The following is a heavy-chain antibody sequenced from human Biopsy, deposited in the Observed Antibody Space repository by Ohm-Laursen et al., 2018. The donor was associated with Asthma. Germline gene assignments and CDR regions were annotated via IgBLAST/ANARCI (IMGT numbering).Heavy chain of an antibody. CDR1: GFTFSSYG. CDR3: ARDSAEWELLRYYYYGMDV. Sequence: SLRLSCAASGFTFSSYGMHWVRQAPGKGLEWVAVIWYDGSNKYYADSVKGRFTISRDNSKNTLYLQMNSLRAEDTAVYYCARDSAEWELLRYYYYGMDVWGQGTTVTVSS. J-gene: IGHJ6*02. D-gene: IGHD1-26*01. V-gene: IGHV3-33*08. CDR2: IWYDGSNK.